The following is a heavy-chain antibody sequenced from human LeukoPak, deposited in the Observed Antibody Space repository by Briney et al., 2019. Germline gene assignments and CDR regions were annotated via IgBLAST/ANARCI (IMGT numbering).Heavy chain of an antibody. CDR1: GFTFSSYA. V-gene: IGHV3-23*01. CDR2: ISGSGGST. CDR3: AKPLPAWIRLWSGFDY. D-gene: IGHD5-18*01. J-gene: IGHJ4*02. Sequence: PGASLRLSCAASGFTFSSYAMGWVRQAPGKGLEWVSAISGSGGSTYYADSVKGRFTISRDNSKNTLYLQMNSLRAEDTAVYYCAKPLPAWIRLWSGFDYWGQGTLVTVSS.